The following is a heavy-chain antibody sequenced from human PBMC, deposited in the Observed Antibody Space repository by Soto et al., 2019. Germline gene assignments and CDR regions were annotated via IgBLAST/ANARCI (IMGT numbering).Heavy chain of an antibody. CDR2: IDSSGST. D-gene: IGHD6-13*01. CDR1: GVSISFYY. Sequence: SETLSLTCTVSGVSISFYYGSWIRQPPGKGLEWIAYIDSSGSTKYNPSLKSRVTISLDTSRNQLSLKLNSVTAADTAVYYCAREGYSSRWNPIDYWGQGTQVTVS. J-gene: IGHJ4*02. V-gene: IGHV4-59*01. CDR3: AREGYSSRWNPIDY.